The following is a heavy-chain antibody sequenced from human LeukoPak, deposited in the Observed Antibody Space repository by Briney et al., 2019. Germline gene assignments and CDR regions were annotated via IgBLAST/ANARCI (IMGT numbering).Heavy chain of an antibody. D-gene: IGHD3-16*01. J-gene: IGHJ4*02. Sequence: SETLSLTCTVSGGSISSSGYYWSWIRQPPGKGLEWIGQIHHSGSTSYNPSLRSRVTISVDTSKNQFSLKLTSVTAADTAVYYCARHGGYYFDYWGQGTLVTVSS. CDR1: GGSISSSGYY. V-gene: IGHV4-39*01. CDR2: IHHSGST. CDR3: ARHGGYYFDY.